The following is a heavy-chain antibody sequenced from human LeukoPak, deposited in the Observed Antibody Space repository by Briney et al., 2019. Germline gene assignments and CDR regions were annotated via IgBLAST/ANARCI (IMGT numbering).Heavy chain of an antibody. CDR3: EGTYYYDSSDDY. J-gene: IGHJ4*02. D-gene: IGHD3-22*01. V-gene: IGHV3-23*01. CDR2: ISGSGTST. Sequence: PGGPLRLSCAASGFTFRSYAMSWVRQAPGKGLEWVLAISGSGTSTYYADSVKGRFTISRDNSKNTLYLQMNSLRAEDTAVYYCEGTYYYDSSDDYWGQGTLVTVSS. CDR1: GFTFRSYA.